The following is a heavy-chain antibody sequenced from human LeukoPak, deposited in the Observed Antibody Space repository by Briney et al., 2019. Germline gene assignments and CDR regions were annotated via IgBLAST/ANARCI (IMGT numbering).Heavy chain of an antibody. J-gene: IGHJ6*03. CDR2: IYHSGGT. Sequence: PSETLSLTCTVSGGSFTSGGYYWSWIRQPPGKGLEYIGYIYHSGGTFYNPSLKSRLTISVDRSKNQFSLKLSSVTAADTAVYYCARESSVGNYYMDVWGKGTTVTVSS. D-gene: IGHD1-26*01. CDR1: GGSFTSGGYY. V-gene: IGHV4-30-2*01. CDR3: ARESSVGNYYMDV.